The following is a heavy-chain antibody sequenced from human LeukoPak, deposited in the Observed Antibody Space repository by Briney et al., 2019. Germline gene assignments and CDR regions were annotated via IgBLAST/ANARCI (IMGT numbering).Heavy chain of an antibody. CDR1: GFTVSSNY. CDR2: I. D-gene: IGHD3-22*01. CDR3: ARNYYDSSGYYYVPNWFDP. V-gene: IGHV3-53*01. J-gene: IGHJ5*02. Sequence: GGSLILSCAASGFTVSSNYMSWVRQAPGKGLEWVSVISVKGRFTISRDNSKNTLYLQMNSLRAEDTAVYYCARNYYDSSGYYYVPNWFDPWGQGTLVTVSS.